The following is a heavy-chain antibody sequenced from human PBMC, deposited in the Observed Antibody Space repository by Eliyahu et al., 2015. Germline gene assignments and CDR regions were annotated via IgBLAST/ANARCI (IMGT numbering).Heavy chain of an antibody. CDR3: ARDPTTHSGYSTYNWFDP. V-gene: IGHV1-18*01. CDR2: ISANNGNT. D-gene: IGHD4-23*01. J-gene: IGHJ5*02. Sequence: QVXXVQSGAEVKKPGAXVXVSCKASXXTFTSYGISWVRQAPGXGLEWMGWISANNGNTNXAQKLQGRVTMTTDTSTSTAYMELRSLRSDDTAVYYCARDPTTHSGYSTYNWFDPWGQGTLVTVSS. CDR1: XXTFTSYG.